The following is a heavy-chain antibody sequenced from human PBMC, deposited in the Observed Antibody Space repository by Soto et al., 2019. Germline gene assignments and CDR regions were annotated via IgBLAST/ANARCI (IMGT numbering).Heavy chain of an antibody. CDR3: ARDRDDYGSGNYYNRIDF. J-gene: IGHJ4*02. CDR2: IIPIFGTP. CDR1: GGIFSTYA. V-gene: IGHV1-69*01. Sequence: QVQLVQSGAEVKKPGSSVKVSCKASGGIFSTYAISWLRRAPGQGLEWMGGIIPIFGTPNYAQRFQGRVTITAHESTNTAYMELSRLRSEDTAVYYCARDRDDYGSGNYYNRIDFWGQGTLVTVSS. D-gene: IGHD3-10*01.